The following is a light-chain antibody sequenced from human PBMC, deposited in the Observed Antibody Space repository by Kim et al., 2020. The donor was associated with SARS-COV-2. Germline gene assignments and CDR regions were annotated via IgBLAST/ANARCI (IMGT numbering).Light chain of an antibody. J-gene: IGLJ2*01. CDR1: SHRSYY. CDR2: GKN. V-gene: IGLV3-19*01. Sequence: LGQTVRIKCQGDSHRSYYASWYQQKPGQAPVLVIYGKNNRPSGIPDRFSGSSSGNTASLTITGAQAEDEADYYCNSRDSSGNHHVVFGGGTQLTVL. CDR3: NSRDSSGNHHVV.